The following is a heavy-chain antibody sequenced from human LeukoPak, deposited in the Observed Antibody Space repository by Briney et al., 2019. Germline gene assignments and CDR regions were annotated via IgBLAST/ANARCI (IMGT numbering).Heavy chain of an antibody. J-gene: IGHJ6*03. V-gene: IGHV3-23*01. D-gene: IGHD2-2*01. Sequence: PGGSLRLSCAASGFTFSSYAMSWVRQAPGKGLEWVSAISGSGGSTYYADSVKGRFTISRDNSKNTLYLQMNSLRAEDTAVYYCAKDRGVSGSSSTSCYPLEPCHYYYMDVWGKGTTVTVSS. CDR2: ISGSGGST. CDR3: AKDRGVSGSSSTSCYPLEPCHYYYMDV. CDR1: GFTFSSYA.